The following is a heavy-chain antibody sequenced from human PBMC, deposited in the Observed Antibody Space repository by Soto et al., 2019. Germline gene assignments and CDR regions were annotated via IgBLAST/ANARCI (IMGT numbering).Heavy chain of an antibody. D-gene: IGHD4-17*01. V-gene: IGHV3-23*01. CDR2: ISGSGGST. Sequence: LSLTCAASGFTFSSYAMSWVRQAPGKGLEWVSAISGSGGSTYYADSVKGRFTISRDNSKNTLYLQMNSLRAEDTAVYYCAKDGGYGDYLLPYYFDYWGQGTLVTVSS. CDR1: GFTFSSYA. CDR3: AKDGGYGDYLLPYYFDY. J-gene: IGHJ4*02.